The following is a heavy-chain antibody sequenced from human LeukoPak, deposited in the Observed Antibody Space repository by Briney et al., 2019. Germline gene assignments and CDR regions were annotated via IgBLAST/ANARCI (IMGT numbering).Heavy chain of an antibody. CDR3: ARVGYSGYDFYHDF. CDR1: GGSISSYY. D-gene: IGHD5-12*01. J-gene: IGHJ4*02. CDR2: IYYSGST. V-gene: IGHV4-59*01. Sequence: SETLSLTCTVSGGSISSYYWSWIRQPPGKGLEWIGYIYYSGSTNYNPSLKSRVTISVDTSKNQFSLKLSSVTAADTAVYYCARVGYSGYDFYHDFWGQGTLVTASS.